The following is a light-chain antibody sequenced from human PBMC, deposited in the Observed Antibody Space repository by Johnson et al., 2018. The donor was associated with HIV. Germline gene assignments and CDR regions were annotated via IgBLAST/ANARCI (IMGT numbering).Light chain of an antibody. CDR2: DNN. CDR3: GTWERSLSAGYG. J-gene: IGLJ1*01. Sequence: QSVLTQPPSVSAAPGQKVTISCSGTSSNIGNNYVSWYQQFTGTAPKLVIHDNNKRPSGIPDRLSGSKSGTSATLGINGLQTGDEAVYYCGTWERSLSAGYGFGTGTKVTVL. V-gene: IGLV1-51*01. CDR1: SSNIGNNY.